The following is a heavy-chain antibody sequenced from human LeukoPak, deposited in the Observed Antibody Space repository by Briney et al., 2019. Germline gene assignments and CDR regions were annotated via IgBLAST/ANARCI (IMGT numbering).Heavy chain of an antibody. CDR2: IRYDGSNK. CDR3: AKDGYNQLLYFLYYYYYYMDV. D-gene: IGHD2-2*02. Sequence: GGSLRLSCAASGFTFSSYGMHWVRQAPGKGLEWVAFIRYDGSNKYYADSVKGRFTISRDNSKNTLYLQMNSLRAEDTAVYYCAKDGYNQLLYFLYYYYYYMDVWGKGTTVTVSS. V-gene: IGHV3-30*02. J-gene: IGHJ6*03. CDR1: GFTFSSYG.